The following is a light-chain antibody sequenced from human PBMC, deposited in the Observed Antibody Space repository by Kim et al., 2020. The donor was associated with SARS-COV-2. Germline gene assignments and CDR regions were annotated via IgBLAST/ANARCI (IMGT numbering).Light chain of an antibody. V-gene: IGLV1-51*01. CDR3: ATWDTNLSAGV. Sequence: QSVLTQPPSVSAAPGQKVTISCSGSNSNIGNHYVFWYQQLPGTAPKLLIYDNNKRPSGIPDRFSGSKSGTSATLGITGLQTGDEADYYCATWDTNLSAGVFGGGTKVTVL. J-gene: IGLJ3*02. CDR1: NSNIGNHY. CDR2: DNN.